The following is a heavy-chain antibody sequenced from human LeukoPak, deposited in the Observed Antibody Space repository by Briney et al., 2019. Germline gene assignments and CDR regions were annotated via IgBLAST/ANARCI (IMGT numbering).Heavy chain of an antibody. Sequence: SETLSLSCRVPGGSISSYYWSWIRQPPGKGLEWIGYIYYSGSTNYNPSLKSRVTISVDTSKNQFSLKLSSVTAADTAVYYCARGVVIAPQTFDYWGQGTLVTVSS. CDR2: IYYSGST. CDR1: GGSISSYY. CDR3: ARGVVIAPQTFDY. V-gene: IGHV4-59*01. J-gene: IGHJ4*02. D-gene: IGHD2-21*01.